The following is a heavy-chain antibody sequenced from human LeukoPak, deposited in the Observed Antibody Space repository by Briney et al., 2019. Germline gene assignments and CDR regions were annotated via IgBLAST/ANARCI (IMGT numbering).Heavy chain of an antibody. V-gene: IGHV3-23*01. CDR2: ISGSGGST. J-gene: IGHJ4*02. CDR3: AKDASYDTSGYYPDFDY. CDR1: GFTFSSYA. Sequence: GGSLRLSCVASGFTFSSYAMTWVRQAPGKGLEWVSVISGSGGSTYYADSVKGRFTISRVNSRNTLYLQVNSLRAEDTAVYYCAKDASYDTSGYYPDFDYWGQGTLVTVSS. D-gene: IGHD3-22*01.